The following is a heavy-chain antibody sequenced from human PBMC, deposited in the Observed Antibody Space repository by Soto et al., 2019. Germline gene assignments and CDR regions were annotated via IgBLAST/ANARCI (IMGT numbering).Heavy chain of an antibody. CDR2: IYPRACET. J-gene: IGHJ6*02. V-gene: IGHV5-51*03. CDR3: ASHLEVPFHGRDTFWYSMAV. Sequence: VQLVQSGAEVKKPGESLKISCKASGYTFTGYWIGWVRPMPGKGLECMGIIYPRACETNYSPSFRCHGTISADTAIRTAYLQWAALKASDTAIYYWASHLEVPFHGRDTFWYSMAVWGQGTRVSVSS. D-gene: IGHD2-21*02. CDR1: GYTFTGYW.